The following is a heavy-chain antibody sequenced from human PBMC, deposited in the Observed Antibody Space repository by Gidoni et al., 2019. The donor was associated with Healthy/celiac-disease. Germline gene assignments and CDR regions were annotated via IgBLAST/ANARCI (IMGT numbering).Heavy chain of an antibody. CDR2: ISYDGSIQ. V-gene: IGHV3-30*01. J-gene: IGHJ5*02. D-gene: IGHD3-9*01. CDR3: ARVMVVTGYYMETYNWFDP. CDR1: GFTFSSYD. Sequence: QVQLVESGGGVVQPGRSLRLSCAASGFTFSSYDRHWVRQAPGNGLEWLAFISYDGSIQYYADSVKGRFTISSDNSKNTLYLQMTSLIADDTAVYYCARVMVVTGYYMETYNWFDPWGQGTLVTVSS.